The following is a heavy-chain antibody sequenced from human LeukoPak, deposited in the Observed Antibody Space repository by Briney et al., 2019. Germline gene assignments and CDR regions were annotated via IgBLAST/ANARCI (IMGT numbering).Heavy chain of an antibody. J-gene: IGHJ6*02. CDR3: TRLLNDYGVHYGMDV. CDR2: INHSGST. Sequence: PSETLSLTCAVYGGSFSGYYWSWLRQPPGKGLEWIGEINHSGSTNYNPSLKSRVTISVDTSKNQFSLELSSVTAADTAVYYCTRLLNDYGVHYGMDVWGQGTTVTVSS. V-gene: IGHV4-34*01. D-gene: IGHD4-17*01. CDR1: GGSFSGYY.